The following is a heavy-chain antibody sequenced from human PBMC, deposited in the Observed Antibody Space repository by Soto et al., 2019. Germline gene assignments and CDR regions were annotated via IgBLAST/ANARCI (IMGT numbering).Heavy chain of an antibody. CDR3: ARQLYSRGWYQIDY. Sequence: QVQLVASGGGVVQPGRSLRLSCAASGFTFSSYGIHWFRQAPGKGLEWVAIVWHDGSNKYYADSVKGRFTISRDNSKNTLDLQMNSLRAEYTAVYYCARQLYSRGWYQIDYWGQGTLVTVSS. V-gene: IGHV3-33*01. CDR1: GFTFSSYG. CDR2: VWHDGSNK. J-gene: IGHJ4*02. D-gene: IGHD6-19*01.